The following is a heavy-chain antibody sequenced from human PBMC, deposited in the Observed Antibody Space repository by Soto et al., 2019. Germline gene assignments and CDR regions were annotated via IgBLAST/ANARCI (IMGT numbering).Heavy chain of an antibody. CDR2: IYSGGST. J-gene: IGHJ4*02. Sequence: LRLSCAASGYTVSSNYMSWVRQAPGKGLEWVSVIYSGGSTYYADSVKGRFTISRDNSKNTLYLQVNSLRAEDTAVYYCARDSDGPIDYWGQGTLVTVSS. CDR1: GYTVSSNY. V-gene: IGHV3-53*01. CDR3: ARDSDGPIDY.